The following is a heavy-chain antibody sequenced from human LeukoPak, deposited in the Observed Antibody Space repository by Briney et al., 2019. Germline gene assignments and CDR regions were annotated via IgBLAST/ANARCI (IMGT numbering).Heavy chain of an antibody. Sequence: SQTLSLTCALSGDTFSSNSAAWNWIRQSPSRSLEWLVKTYYRSNSYNDYAVSVKSRITINPDTSKNQFSLHLNSVTPEDTAVYYCARGNCSSTSCLYYYYYGMDVWGKGTTVTGSS. J-gene: IGHJ6*04. D-gene: IGHD2-2*01. CDR1: GDTFSSNSAA. CDR2: TYYRSNSYN. CDR3: ARGNCSSTSCLYYYYYGMDV. V-gene: IGHV6-1*01.